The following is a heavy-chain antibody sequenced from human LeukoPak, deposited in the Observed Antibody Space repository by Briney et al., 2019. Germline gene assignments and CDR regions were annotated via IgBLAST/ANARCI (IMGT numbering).Heavy chain of an antibody. CDR1: GGSISSGDYY. CDR3: AESTTVLDAFDI. CDR2: IYYSGST. V-gene: IGHV4-30-4*08. Sequence: PSQTLSLTCTVSGGSISSGDYYWSWIRQPPGKGLEWIGYIYYSGSTYYNPSLKSRVTISVDTSKNQFSLKLSSVTAADTAVYYCAESTTVLDAFDIWGQGTMVTVSS. D-gene: IGHD4-11*01. J-gene: IGHJ3*02.